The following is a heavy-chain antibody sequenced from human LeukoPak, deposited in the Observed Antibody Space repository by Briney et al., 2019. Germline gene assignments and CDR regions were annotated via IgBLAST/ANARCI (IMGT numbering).Heavy chain of an antibody. V-gene: IGHV3-21*01. CDR1: GFTFSSYS. D-gene: IGHD2-15*01. Sequence: RGSLRLSCAASGFTFSSYSMNWVRQAPGKGLEWVSSISSSSSYIYYADSVKGRFTISRDNAKNSLYLQMNSLRAEDTAVYYYARDSPRGYCSGGSCYAWFDPWGQGELVTVSS. J-gene: IGHJ5*02. CDR2: ISSSSSYI. CDR3: ARDSPRGYCSGGSCYAWFDP.